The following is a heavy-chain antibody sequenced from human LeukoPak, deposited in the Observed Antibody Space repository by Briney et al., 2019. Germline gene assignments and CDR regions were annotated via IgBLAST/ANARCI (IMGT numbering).Heavy chain of an antibody. CDR1: GFTFSSYG. Sequence: PGGSLRLSCAASGFTFSSYGMHWVRQAPGKGLEWVAVIWYDGSNKYYADSVKGRFTISRDNSKNTLYLQMNSLRAEDTAVYYCARDGYQSHNWFDPGGQGTLVTVSS. D-gene: IGHD5-12*01. CDR2: IWYDGSNK. V-gene: IGHV3-33*01. CDR3: ARDGYQSHNWFDP. J-gene: IGHJ5*02.